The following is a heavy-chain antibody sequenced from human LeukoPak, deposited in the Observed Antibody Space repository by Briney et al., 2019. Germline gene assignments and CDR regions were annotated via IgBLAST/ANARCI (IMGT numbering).Heavy chain of an antibody. CDR2: IYSGGST. V-gene: IGHV3-53*01. CDR1: GFTVSSNY. Sequence: PGGSLRLSCAASGFTVSSNYMSWVRQAPGKGLEWVSVIYSGGSTYYAESVKGRFTSSRDNAKNSLYLQMSRLRAGDTAVYYCAREGRVFDMGGQGTMVTVPS. J-gene: IGHJ3*02. D-gene: IGHD2-15*01. CDR3: AREGRVFDM.